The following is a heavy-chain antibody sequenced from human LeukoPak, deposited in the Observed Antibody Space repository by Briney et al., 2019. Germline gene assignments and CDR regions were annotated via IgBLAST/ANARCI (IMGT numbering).Heavy chain of an antibody. CDR3: ARPDDYGGKPAAFDI. D-gene: IGHD4-23*01. J-gene: IGHJ3*02. CDR1: GYSFTNCW. CDR2: IYPGDSDT. Sequence: GESLKISCKGSGYSFTNCWIGWVRQMPGKGLEWRGIIYPGDSDTRYSPSFQGQVTISADKSISTAYLQWSSLKASDTAMYYCARPDDYGGKPAAFDIWGQGTMVTVSS. V-gene: IGHV5-51*01.